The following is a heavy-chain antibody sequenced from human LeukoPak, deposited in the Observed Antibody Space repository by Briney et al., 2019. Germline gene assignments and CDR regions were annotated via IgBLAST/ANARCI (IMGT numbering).Heavy chain of an antibody. J-gene: IGHJ3*02. D-gene: IGHD4-17*01. CDR3: AREARYGDYEGDAFDI. Sequence: TSETLSLTCAVYGGSFSGYYWSWIRQPPGKGLEWIGEINHSGSTNYNPSLKSRVTISVDTSKNQFSLELSSVTAADTAVYYCAREARYGDYEGDAFDIWGQGTMVTVSS. CDR1: GGSFSGYY. V-gene: IGHV4-34*01. CDR2: INHSGST.